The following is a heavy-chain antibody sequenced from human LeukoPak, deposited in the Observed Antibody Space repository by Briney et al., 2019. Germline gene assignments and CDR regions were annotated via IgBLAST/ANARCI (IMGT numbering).Heavy chain of an antibody. CDR3: ARDIWPTGVYYYYYMDV. CDR2: IGTYKGDT. D-gene: IGHD7-27*01. J-gene: IGHJ6*03. Sequence: ASVKVSCKASGYIFNSYGISWVRQAPGQGLEWMGWIGTYKGDTNYPQKFQGRVTMTTETSTSTAYMELSSLSSDDTAVYYCARDIWPTGVYYYYYMDVWGKGTTVTVSS. V-gene: IGHV1-18*01. CDR1: GYIFNSYG.